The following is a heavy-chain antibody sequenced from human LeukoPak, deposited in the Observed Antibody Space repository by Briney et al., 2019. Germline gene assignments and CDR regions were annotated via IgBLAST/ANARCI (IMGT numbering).Heavy chain of an antibody. D-gene: IGHD3-3*01. Sequence: PGGSLRLSCTASGFTFGDYATSWLRQAPGKGLEGVGFIRSKAYGGTTEYAASVKGRFTISRDDSKSIAYLQMNSLKTEDTAVYYCTADQYDFWSGYSNDAFDSWGQGTMVTVSS. J-gene: IGHJ3*02. CDR1: GFTFGDYA. V-gene: IGHV3-49*03. CDR2: IRSKAYGGTT. CDR3: TADQYDFWSGYSNDAFDS.